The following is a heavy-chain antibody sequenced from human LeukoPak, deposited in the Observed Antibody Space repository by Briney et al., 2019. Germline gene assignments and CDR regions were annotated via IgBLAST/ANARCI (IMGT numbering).Heavy chain of an antibody. CDR3: ARGGFGFTMVFDY. D-gene: IGHD3-10*01. CDR2: IYSGGST. Sequence: GGSLRLSCAASGFTVSSNYMSWVRQAPGKGLEWVSVIYSGGSTYYADSVKGRFTISSDNSKNTPYLQMNSLRAEDTAVYYCARGGFGFTMVFDYWGQGTLVTVSS. V-gene: IGHV3-53*01. CDR1: GFTVSSNY. J-gene: IGHJ4*02.